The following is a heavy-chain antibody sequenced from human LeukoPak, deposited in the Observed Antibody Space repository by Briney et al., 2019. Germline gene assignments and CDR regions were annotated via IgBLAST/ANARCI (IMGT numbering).Heavy chain of an antibody. CDR3: ARREQWLVGDDY. J-gene: IGHJ4*02. Sequence: GASVKVSCKASGYTFTCYYMHWVRQAPGQGLEWVGWISAYNGNTNYAQKLQGRVTMTTDRSTSTAYMELRSLRSDDTAVYYCARREQWLVGDDYWGQGTLVTVSS. D-gene: IGHD6-19*01. CDR1: GYTFTCYY. CDR2: ISAYNGNT. V-gene: IGHV1-18*04.